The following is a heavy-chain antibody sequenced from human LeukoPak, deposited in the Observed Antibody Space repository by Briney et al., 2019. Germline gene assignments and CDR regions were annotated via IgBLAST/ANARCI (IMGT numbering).Heavy chain of an antibody. CDR1: GYTFTSYD. CDR2: MSPNSGNT. J-gene: IGHJ3*02. D-gene: IGHD3-22*01. V-gene: IGHV1-8*01. CDR3: ARAPDYYDSSGYYSDAFDI. Sequence: EASVKVSCKASGYTFTSYDINWVRQATGQGLEWMGWMSPNSGNTGYAQKFQGRVTMTRNTSISTAYMELSSLRSEDTAVYYCARAPDYYDSSGYYSDAFDIWGQGTMVTVSS.